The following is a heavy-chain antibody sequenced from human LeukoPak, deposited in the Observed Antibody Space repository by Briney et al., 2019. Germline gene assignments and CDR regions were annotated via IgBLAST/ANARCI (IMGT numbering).Heavy chain of an antibody. CDR3: ARDIGWIDY. D-gene: IGHD6-19*01. CDR2: IHTSGSI. Sequence: SQTLSLTCTVSGGSISSGSYYWSWIRQPAGKGLEWIGRIHTSGSINYNPSLKSRVTISGDMSKNQFPLKLSSVTAADTAVYYCARDIGWIDYWGQGTLVTVSS. J-gene: IGHJ4*02. V-gene: IGHV4-61*02. CDR1: GGSISSGSYY.